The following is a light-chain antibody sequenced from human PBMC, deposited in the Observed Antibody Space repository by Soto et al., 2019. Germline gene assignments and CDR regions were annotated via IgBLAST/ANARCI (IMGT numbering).Light chain of an antibody. J-gene: IGKJ1*01. CDR3: QQYGSSPRT. V-gene: IGKV3-20*01. CDR1: QSVGGNY. Sequence: EIVLTQSPGTLSLSPGESATLSCWASQSVGGNYLAWYQQKPGQAPSLLIYGASNRATGIPDRFSGSGSGTDFTLTISRLEPEDFAVYYCQQYGSSPRTFGQGTKVDIK. CDR2: GAS.